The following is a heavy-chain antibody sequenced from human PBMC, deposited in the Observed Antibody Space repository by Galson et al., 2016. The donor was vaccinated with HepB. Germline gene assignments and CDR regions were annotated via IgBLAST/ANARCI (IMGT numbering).Heavy chain of an antibody. D-gene: IGHD4-11*01. CDR2: MSGGGEST. Sequence: SLRLSCAGSGFTFSTYIMSWVRQTPGKGLEWVSGMSGGGESTYYGDSVKGRFTISRDSYKNTVYLQMNSLRAEDTAVYYCTKCMSTVTTECLNFDYWGQGTLVTVSS. CDR3: TKCMSTVTTECLNFDY. J-gene: IGHJ4*02. V-gene: IGHV3-23*01. CDR1: GFTFSTYI.